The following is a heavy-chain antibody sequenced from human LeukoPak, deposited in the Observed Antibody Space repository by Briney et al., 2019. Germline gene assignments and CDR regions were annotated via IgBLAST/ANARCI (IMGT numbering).Heavy chain of an antibody. CDR2: IHYTGTT. V-gene: IGHV4-59*01. CDR3: ARDTGRDGGFDY. D-gene: IGHD1-1*01. J-gene: IGHJ4*02. Sequence: SETLSLTCTVSGDSITSYHWSWIRQPPGKGPEWIGFIHYTGTTNYRPSLRSRVTISVDTSKNQFSLKLSSVTAADTAVYYCARDTGRDGGFDYWGQGTLVTVSS. CDR1: GDSITSYH.